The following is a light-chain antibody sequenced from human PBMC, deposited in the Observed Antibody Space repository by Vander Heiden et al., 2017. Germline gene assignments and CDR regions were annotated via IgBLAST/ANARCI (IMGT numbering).Light chain of an antibody. CDR2: EVS. CDR1: SSDLGSYNL. V-gene: IGLV2-23*02. CDR3: CSHAGSSTYV. J-gene: IGLJ1*01. Sequence: QSALTQPPSVPGPPAQPITIFCTGTSSDLGSYNLVPWYQQHPGKAPKLMIYEVSKRPSGVSNRFSGSKSGNAASLTISGLQAEDEADYYCCSHAGSSTYVFGTGTKVTVL.